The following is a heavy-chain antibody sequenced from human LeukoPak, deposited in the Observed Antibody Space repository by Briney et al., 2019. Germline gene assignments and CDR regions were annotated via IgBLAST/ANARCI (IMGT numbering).Heavy chain of an antibody. CDR3: ARGYNSALDY. CDR2: IDQDGSDK. Sequence: GGSLRLSCAASGFAFSSYWMAWVRQAPGKGLEWVANIDQDGSDKNYVDSVKGRFTISRDNARNSLYLQMNSLRVEDTAVYFCARGYNSALDYWGQGTLVTVSS. V-gene: IGHV3-7*04. CDR1: GFAFSSYW. D-gene: IGHD6-19*01. J-gene: IGHJ4*02.